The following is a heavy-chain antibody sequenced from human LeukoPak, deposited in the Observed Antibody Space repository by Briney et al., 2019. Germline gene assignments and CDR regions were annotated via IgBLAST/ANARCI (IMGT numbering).Heavy chain of an antibody. CDR2: IYETGNS. V-gene: IGHV4-30-2*01. CDR1: GGSIARGGYS. CDR3: ARRTGWVDP. Sequence: SETLSLTCIVSGGSIARGGYSWTWLRQPPGKGLEWIGGIYETGNSHYNPSLKSRVTISVDFAKNHFSLSLTTVTAAGTAVYYCARRTGWVDPWGQGSLVTVSS. J-gene: IGHJ5*02.